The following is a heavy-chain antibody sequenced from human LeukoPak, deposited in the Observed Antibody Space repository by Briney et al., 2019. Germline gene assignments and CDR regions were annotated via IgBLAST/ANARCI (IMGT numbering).Heavy chain of an antibody. CDR3: AKDAVGGSYVRYFDY. CDR1: GFTFSNAW. Sequence: GGSLRLSCAASGFTFSNAWMSWVRRAPGKGLDWVGRIKTKTNGGTADYSPPVKGRFTISRDDSKNTLYLQMNSLKTDDTAVYYCAKDAVGGSYVRYFDYWGQGTLVTVSS. D-gene: IGHD1-26*01. V-gene: IGHV3-15*01. J-gene: IGHJ4*02. CDR2: IKTKTNGGTA.